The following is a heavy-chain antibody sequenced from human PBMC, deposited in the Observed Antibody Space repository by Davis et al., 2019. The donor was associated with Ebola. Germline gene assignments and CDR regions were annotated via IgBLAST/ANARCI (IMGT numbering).Heavy chain of an antibody. V-gene: IGHV4-61*01. D-gene: IGHD3-16*02. J-gene: IGHJ4*02. CDR3: ARDVMITFGGVIVKAYYFDY. CDR1: GGSVSSGSYY. CDR2: IYYSGST. Sequence: SETLSLTCTVSGGSVSSGSYYWSWIRQPPGKGLEWIGYIYYSGSTNYNPSLKSRVTMSVDTSKHQFSLKLSSVTAADTAVYYCARDVMITFGGVIVKAYYFDYWGQGTLVTVSS.